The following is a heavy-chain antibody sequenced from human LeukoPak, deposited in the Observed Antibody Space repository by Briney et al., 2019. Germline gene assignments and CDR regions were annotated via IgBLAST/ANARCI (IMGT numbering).Heavy chain of an antibody. D-gene: IGHD5-18*01. J-gene: IGHJ4*02. CDR1: GFTVSSNY. CDR3: ARGGRYSYGTFQIDY. Sequence: GGSLRLSCAASGFTVSSNYMSWVRQAPGKGLEWVSVIYSGGSTHYADSVKGRFTISRDNAKNSLYLQMNSLRAEDTAVYYCARGGRYSYGTFQIDYWGQGTLVTVSS. V-gene: IGHV3-66*01. CDR2: IYSGGST.